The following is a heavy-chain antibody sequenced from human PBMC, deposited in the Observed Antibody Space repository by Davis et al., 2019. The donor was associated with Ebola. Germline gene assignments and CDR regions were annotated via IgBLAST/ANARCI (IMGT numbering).Heavy chain of an antibody. CDR2: VDWEDDK. CDR1: GFSLTDSGVG. V-gene: IGHV2-5*05. Sequence: SGPTLVKPTQALTLTCTFSGFSLTDSGVGVGWIRQSPGKALEWLALVDWEDDKRYDPSLHDRLTITKDTSKNQVVLTLTKVGPVDAATYFCARQPMLRGVIVSFDYWGPGILVTVSS. D-gene: IGHD3-10*01. CDR3: ARQPMLRGVIVSFDY. J-gene: IGHJ4*02.